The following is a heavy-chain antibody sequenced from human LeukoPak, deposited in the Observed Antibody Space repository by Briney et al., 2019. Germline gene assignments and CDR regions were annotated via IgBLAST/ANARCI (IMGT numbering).Heavy chain of an antibody. D-gene: IGHD3-22*01. V-gene: IGHV4-34*01. Sequence: SETLSLTCAVYGGSFVGTSGGWIRHPPGKGRGWIGEINLGGSTNYNPSLKSRVTISVDTSKNQFSLKLSSVTAADTAVYYCARGRQAYYYDSSGHYFDYWGQGTLVTVSS. CDR1: GGSFVGTS. J-gene: IGHJ4*02. CDR3: ARGRQAYYYDSSGHYFDY. CDR2: INLGGST.